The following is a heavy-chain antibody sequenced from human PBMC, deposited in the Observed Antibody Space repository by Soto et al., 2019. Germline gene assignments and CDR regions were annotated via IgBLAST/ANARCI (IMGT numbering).Heavy chain of an antibody. CDR1: GFTFSSYS. CDR2: ISSSSSYI. V-gene: IGHV3-21*01. D-gene: IGHD2-15*01. CDR3: ARDKDPAATSWFDP. Sequence: GGSLRLSCAASGFTFSSYSMNWVRQAPGKGLEWVSSISSSSSYIYYADSVKGRFTISRDNAKNSLYLQMNSLRAEDTAVYYCARDKDPAATSWFDPWGQGTLVTVSS. J-gene: IGHJ5*02.